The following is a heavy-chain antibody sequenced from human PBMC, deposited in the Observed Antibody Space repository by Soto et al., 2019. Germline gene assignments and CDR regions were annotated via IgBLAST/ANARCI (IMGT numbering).Heavy chain of an antibody. CDR1: ACHFTSYS. V-gene: IGHV3-33*01. J-gene: IGHJ6*02. D-gene: IGHD3-3*01. CDR3: ARSPNYDFWSGYYWVYYYYCMDV. Sequence: GGSLSRSCSPSACHFTSYSMHWFRYPPAQSLEXVPVIWDDGSNKYYADAVKGRFTISRDNCKNTLYLQMNSLRAEDTAVYYCARSPNYDFWSGYYWVYYYYCMDVWGQGNTVTVS. CDR2: IWDDGSNK.